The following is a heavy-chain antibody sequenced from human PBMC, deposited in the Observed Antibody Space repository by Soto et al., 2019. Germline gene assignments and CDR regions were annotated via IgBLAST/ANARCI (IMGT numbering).Heavy chain of an antibody. CDR2: TRNKANSYTT. Sequence: EVQLVESGGGLVQPGGSLRLSCAASGFTFSDHYMDWVRQAPGKGLEWVGRTRNKANSYTTEYAASVKGRFTISRDDSKNSLYLQMNSLKTEDTAVYYCARAYGDSGSDYYYGMDVWGQGTTVTVSS. J-gene: IGHJ6*02. V-gene: IGHV3-72*01. D-gene: IGHD4-17*01. CDR3: ARAYGDSGSDYYYGMDV. CDR1: GFTFSDHY.